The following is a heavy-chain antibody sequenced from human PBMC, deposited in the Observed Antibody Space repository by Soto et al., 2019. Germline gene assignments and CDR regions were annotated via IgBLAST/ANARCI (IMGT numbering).Heavy chain of an antibody. D-gene: IGHD3-22*01. CDR1: GGAFSSYA. J-gene: IGHJ4*02. Sequence: ASVKVSCKGSGGAFSSYAISWVRQAPGQGLEWMGGIIPIFGTANYAQKFQGRVTITADESTRTAYMELSSLRSEDTAVYYCAREADYDSSGYYYFYWGQGTLVTVPQ. V-gene: IGHV1-69*13. CDR2: IIPIFGTA. CDR3: AREADYDSSGYYYFY.